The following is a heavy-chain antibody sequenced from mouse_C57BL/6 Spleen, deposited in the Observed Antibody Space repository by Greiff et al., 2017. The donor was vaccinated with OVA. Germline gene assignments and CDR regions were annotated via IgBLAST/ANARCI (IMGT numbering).Heavy chain of an antibody. CDR1: GYTFTSYW. J-gene: IGHJ4*01. V-gene: IGHV1-55*01. Sequence: QVQLQQPGAELVKPGASVKMSCKASGYTFTSYWITWVKQRPGQGLEWIGDIYPGSGSTNYNEKFKSKATLTVDTSSSTASMQLSSLTSEDSAVYYGARVQYYDGSSLYAMDYWGQGTSVTVSS. D-gene: IGHD1-1*01. CDR2: IYPGSGST. CDR3: ARVQYYDGSSLYAMDY.